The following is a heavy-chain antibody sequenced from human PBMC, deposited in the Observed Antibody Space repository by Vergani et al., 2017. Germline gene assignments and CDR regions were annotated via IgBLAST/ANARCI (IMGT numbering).Heavy chain of an antibody. J-gene: IGHJ6*02. CDR1: GFTFSSYG. V-gene: IGHV3-33*01. D-gene: IGHD2-8*01. CDR3: ARALVLMVYAKVDYYYYGMDV. Sequence: VQLLESGGGLVQPGGSLRLSCAASGFTFSSYGMHWVRQAPGKGLEWVAVIWYDGSNKYYADSVKGRFTISRDNSKNTLYLQMNSLRAEDTAVYYCARALVLMVYAKVDYYYYGMDVWGQGTTVTVSS. CDR2: IWYDGSNK.